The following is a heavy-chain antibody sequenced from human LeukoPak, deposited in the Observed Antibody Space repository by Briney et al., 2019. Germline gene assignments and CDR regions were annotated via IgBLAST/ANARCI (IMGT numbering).Heavy chain of an antibody. CDR1: GFTFSTYS. CDR2: INWNGGNT. V-gene: IGHV3-20*04. J-gene: IGHJ5*02. CDR3: AKDMALNWNDVGWFDP. D-gene: IGHD1-20*01. Sequence: GGSLRLSCAASGFTFSTYSMNWVRQAPGKGLEWVSGINWNGGNTGYADSVRGRFTISRDNAKNSLYLQMNSLRAEDTALYYCAKDMALNWNDVGWFDPWGQGTLVTVSS.